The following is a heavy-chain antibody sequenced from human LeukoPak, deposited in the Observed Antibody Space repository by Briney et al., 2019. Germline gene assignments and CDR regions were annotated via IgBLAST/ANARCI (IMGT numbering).Heavy chain of an antibody. Sequence: PSETLSLTCAVYGGSFSGYYWSWIRQPPGKELEWIGEINHSGSTNYNPSLKSRVTISVDTSKNQFSLKLSSVTAADTAVYYCARLVRLRFLKWFPDAKYYFDYWAQGTLFTVSS. V-gene: IGHV4-34*01. CDR2: INHSGST. D-gene: IGHD3-3*01. CDR1: GGSFSGYY. CDR3: ARLVRLRFLKWFPDAKYYFDY. J-gene: IGHJ4*02.